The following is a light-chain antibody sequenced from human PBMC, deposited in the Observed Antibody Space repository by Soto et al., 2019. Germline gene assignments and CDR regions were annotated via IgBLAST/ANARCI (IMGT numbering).Light chain of an antibody. CDR2: YDD. CDR1: NIGSKS. Sequence: SYELTQPPSVSVAPGKTATITCGGNNIGSKSVHWYQQKPGQAPVLVIYYDDDRPSGIPERFSGSNSGNTATLTISRVEAGDEADYHCQVLDSSSDHPYVFGTGTKLTVL. J-gene: IGLJ1*01. CDR3: QVLDSSSDHPYV. V-gene: IGLV3-21*04.